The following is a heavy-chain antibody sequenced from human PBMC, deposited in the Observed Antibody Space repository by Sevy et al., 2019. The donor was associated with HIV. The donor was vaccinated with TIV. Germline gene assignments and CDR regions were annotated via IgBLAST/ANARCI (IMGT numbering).Heavy chain of an antibody. V-gene: IGHV3-73*01. D-gene: IGHD3-22*01. CDR2: IGGKANNYAT. CDR1: GFTFSDAA. CDR3: SIYYDIRAFDS. Sequence: GGSLRLSCAGSGFTFSDAAIHWVRQASGKGLEWLGRIGGKANNYATAYVASVKDRFSISRNDLKDTAYLQMNSLRTEDAAMYYCSIYYDIRAFDSWGQGTQVTVSS. J-gene: IGHJ4*02.